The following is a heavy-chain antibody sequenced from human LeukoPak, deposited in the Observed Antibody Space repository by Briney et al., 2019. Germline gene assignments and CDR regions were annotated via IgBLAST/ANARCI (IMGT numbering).Heavy chain of an antibody. V-gene: IGHV4-39*01. Sequence: PSETLSLTCTVSGGSISSSHYYWGWIRQPPGKGLEWIGSTHYSGITYCNPSLKSRVTISVDTSKNQLSLTLTSVTAADTAVYYCARVGHIAAAGTYDYWGQGTLVTVSS. D-gene: IGHD6-13*01. CDR1: GGSISSSHYY. J-gene: IGHJ4*02. CDR2: THYSGIT. CDR3: ARVGHIAAAGTYDY.